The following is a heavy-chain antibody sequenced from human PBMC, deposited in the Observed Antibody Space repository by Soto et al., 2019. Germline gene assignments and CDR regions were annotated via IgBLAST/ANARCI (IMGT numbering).Heavy chain of an antibody. CDR3: AKDHYDFWSGYSDY. V-gene: IGHV3-9*01. Sequence: GGSLRLSCAASGFTFDDYAMHWVRQAPGKGLEWVSGISWNSGSIGYADSVKGRFTISRDNAKNSLYLQMNSLRAEDTALYYCAKDHYDFWSGYSDYRGQGTLVTVSS. CDR1: GFTFDDYA. D-gene: IGHD3-3*01. CDR2: ISWNSGSI. J-gene: IGHJ4*02.